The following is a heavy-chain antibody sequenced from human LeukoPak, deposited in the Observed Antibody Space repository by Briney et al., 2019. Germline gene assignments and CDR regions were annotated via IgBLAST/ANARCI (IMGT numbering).Heavy chain of an antibody. CDR2: ISGSGGST. CDR3: AKGSGEYYFDY. J-gene: IGHJ4*02. Sequence: GGSLRLSCAASGSTFSSYAMSWVRQAPGKGLEWVSAISGSGGSTYYADSVKGRFTISRDNSKNTLYLQMNSLRAEDTAVYYGAKGSGEYYFDYWGQGTLVTVSS. V-gene: IGHV3-23*01. CDR1: GSTFSSYA.